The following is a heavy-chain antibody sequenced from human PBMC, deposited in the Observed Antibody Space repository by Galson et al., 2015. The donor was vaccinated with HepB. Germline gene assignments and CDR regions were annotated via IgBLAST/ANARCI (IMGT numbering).Heavy chain of an antibody. V-gene: IGHV3-21*01. CDR3: AREMRSSSPSKGYYYYGMDV. J-gene: IGHJ6*02. D-gene: IGHD6-13*01. CDR2: ISSSSSYI. Sequence: SLRLSCAASGFTFSSYSMNWVRQAPWKGLEWVSSISSSSSYIYYADSVKGRFTISRDNAKNSLYLQMNSLRAEDTAVYYCAREMRSSSPSKGYYYYGMDVWGQGTTVTVSS. CDR1: GFTFSSYS.